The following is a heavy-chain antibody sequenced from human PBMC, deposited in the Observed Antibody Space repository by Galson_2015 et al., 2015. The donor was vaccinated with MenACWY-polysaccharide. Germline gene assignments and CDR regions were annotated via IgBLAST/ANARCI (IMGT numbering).Heavy chain of an antibody. CDR3: TRIIARKHTFVDS. CDR1: GYTFSSYD. J-gene: IGHJ4*02. V-gene: IGHV1-8*01. Sequence: SVKVSCKASGYTFSSYDINWVRQAGGQGLEWMGWMYPNSGNTGYAQKFQGRVAMTRDTATSTAYMELRMLRYDDTAVYYCTRIIARKHTFVDSWGQGTLVSVS. D-gene: IGHD2-21*01. CDR2: MYPNSGNT.